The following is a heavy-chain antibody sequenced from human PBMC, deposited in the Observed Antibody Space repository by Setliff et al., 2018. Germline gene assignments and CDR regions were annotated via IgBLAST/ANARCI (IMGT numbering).Heavy chain of an antibody. Sequence: SETLSLTCAVSGYSISSGYYWGWIRQPPGKGLEWIGSIFHSGNTYYNPSLKSRVTISVDTSKNQFSLKLSSVTAADTAIYYCGRDPHTPTVTTRGDYWGQGTLVTVSS. CDR2: IFHSGNT. CDR1: GYSISSGYY. CDR3: GRDPHTPTVTTRGDY. V-gene: IGHV4-38-2*02. D-gene: IGHD4-17*01. J-gene: IGHJ4*02.